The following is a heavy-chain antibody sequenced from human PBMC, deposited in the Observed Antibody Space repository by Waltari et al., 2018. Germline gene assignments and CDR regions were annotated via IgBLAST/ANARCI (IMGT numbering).Heavy chain of an antibody. D-gene: IGHD1-26*01. Sequence: EVQLVESGGGLLQRGGSLRLSCDGSGFDVSSSYMNWVRQAPGKGLGWVSGSHSGGNTYYADSVKGRFTITRDNSKNTLYLQMNSLRAEDTAVYYCARDRSYGHALANWGQGTLVTVSS. V-gene: IGHV3-53*01. CDR3: ARDRSYGHALAN. J-gene: IGHJ4*02. CDR2: SHSGGNT. CDR1: GFDVSSSY.